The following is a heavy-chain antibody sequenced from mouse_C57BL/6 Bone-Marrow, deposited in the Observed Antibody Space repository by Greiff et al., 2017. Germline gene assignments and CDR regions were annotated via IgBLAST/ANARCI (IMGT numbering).Heavy chain of an antibody. J-gene: IGHJ4*01. V-gene: IGHV1-52*01. CDR2: IDPSDSET. D-gene: IGHD2-1*01. Sequence: QVQLQQPGAELVRPGSSVKLSCKASGYTFTSYWMHWVKQRPIQGLEWIGNIDPSDSETHYNQKFKDKATLTVDKSSNTAYMQLSSLTSEDSAVYYCARDLFYYGNYLFYAMDYWGQGTSVTVSS. CDR1: GYTFTSYW. CDR3: ARDLFYYGNYLFYAMDY.